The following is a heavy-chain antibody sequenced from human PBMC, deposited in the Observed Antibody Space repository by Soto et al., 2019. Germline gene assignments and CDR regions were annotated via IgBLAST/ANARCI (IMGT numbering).Heavy chain of an antibody. Sequence: GGSLRLSCTGSGFTFGDYGMSWVRQAPGKGLEWVGFIRSKAYGGTTEYAASVKGRLTIARDDSKSIAYLQMNRLKTEDTAVYYCARSPAYSSGGGRGPFYYYGMDVWGQGTTDTVSS. V-gene: IGHV3-49*04. D-gene: IGHD6-19*01. J-gene: IGHJ6*02. CDR1: GFTFGDYG. CDR3: ARSPAYSSGGGRGPFYYYGMDV. CDR2: IRSKAYGGTT.